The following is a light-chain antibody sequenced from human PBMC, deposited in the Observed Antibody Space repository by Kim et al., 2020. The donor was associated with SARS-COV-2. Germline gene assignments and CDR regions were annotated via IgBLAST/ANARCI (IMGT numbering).Light chain of an antibody. CDR1: NIGSKS. CDR2: YDS. J-gene: IGLJ2*01. CDR3: QVWDSSSYHLV. V-gene: IGLV3-21*04. Sequence: SYELTQPPSVSVAPGKTARITCGGNNIGSKSVHWYQQKPGQAPVLVIYYDSDRPSGIPERFAVSSSGNTATLTINRVEAGDEADYYCQVWDSSSYHLVFG.